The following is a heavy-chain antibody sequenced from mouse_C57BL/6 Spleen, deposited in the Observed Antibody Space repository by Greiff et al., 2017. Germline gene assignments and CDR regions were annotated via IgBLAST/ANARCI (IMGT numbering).Heavy chain of an antibody. Sequence: QVQLKESGAELARPGASVKMSCKASGYTFTSYTMHWVKQRPGQGLEWIGYINPSSGYTKYNQKFKDKATLTADKSSSTAYMQLSSLTSEDSAVYYCARTHGSSYWYFDVWGTGTTVTVSS. CDR2: INPSSGYT. D-gene: IGHD1-1*01. CDR3: ARTHGSSYWYFDV. V-gene: IGHV1-4*01. CDR1: GYTFTSYT. J-gene: IGHJ1*03.